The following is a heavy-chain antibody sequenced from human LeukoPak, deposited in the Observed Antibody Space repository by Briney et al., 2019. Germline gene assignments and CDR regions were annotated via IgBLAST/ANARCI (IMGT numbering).Heavy chain of an antibody. D-gene: IGHD4-17*01. CDR1: GFTFSTYS. CDR2: IYSGGST. J-gene: IGHJ2*01. V-gene: IGHV3-53*01. Sequence: PGGSLRLSCAASGFTFSTYSMNWVRQAPGKGLEWVSIIYSGGSTYYADSVEGRFTISRDNSKNTLYLQMNSLRAEDTAVYYCARGTATTFYWYFDLWGRGTLATVSS. CDR3: ARGTATTFYWYFDL.